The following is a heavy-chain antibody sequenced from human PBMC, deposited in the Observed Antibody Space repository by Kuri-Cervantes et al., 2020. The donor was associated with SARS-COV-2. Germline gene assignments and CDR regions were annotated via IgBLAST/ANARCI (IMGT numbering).Heavy chain of an antibody. Sequence: GESLKISCAASGFTFGSYEMNWVRQAPGKGLEWVSYISSSGSTIYYADSVKGRFTISRDNVKNSLYLQMNSLRAEDTAVYYCARGGKNWNQNPYYYYYYMDVWGKGTTVTVSS. J-gene: IGHJ6*03. V-gene: IGHV3-48*03. CDR1: GFTFGSYE. CDR3: ARGGKNWNQNPYYYYYYMDV. D-gene: IGHD1-1*01. CDR2: ISSSGSTI.